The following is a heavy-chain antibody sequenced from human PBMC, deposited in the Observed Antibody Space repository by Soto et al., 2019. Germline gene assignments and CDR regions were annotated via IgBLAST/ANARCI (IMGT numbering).Heavy chain of an antibody. J-gene: IGHJ6*03. V-gene: IGHV3-21*01. CDR2: ISSGSNYI. CDR3: ARGIYCTLDICYTGYYYMDV. CDR1: GFTFSNYT. D-gene: IGHD2-2*02. Sequence: DVQLVESGGGLVKPGGSLRLSCTVSGFTFSNYTMDWVRQAPGKGLEWGSSISSGSNYIYYADSVKGRFTISRDNAKNSLYLQMNSLRAEDTAVFYCARGIYCTLDICYTGYYYMDVWGKGTTVTVSS.